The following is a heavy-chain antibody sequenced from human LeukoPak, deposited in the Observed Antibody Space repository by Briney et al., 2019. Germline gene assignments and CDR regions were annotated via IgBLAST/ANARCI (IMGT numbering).Heavy chain of an antibody. CDR1: GGSFSGYY. J-gene: IGHJ6*03. CDR3: ARDTRYYGSGALTYYYYMDV. Sequence: PSETLSLTCAVYGGSFSGYYWSWIRQPPGKGLEWIGEVNHSGSTNNSPSLKSRVTISVDTSKNQFSLKLSSVTAADTAVYYCARDTRYYGSGALTYYYYMDVWGKGTTVTVSS. CDR2: VNHSGST. V-gene: IGHV4-34*01. D-gene: IGHD3-10*01.